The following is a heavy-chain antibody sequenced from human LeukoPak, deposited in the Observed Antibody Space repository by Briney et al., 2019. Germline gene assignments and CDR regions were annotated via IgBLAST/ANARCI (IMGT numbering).Heavy chain of an antibody. J-gene: IGHJ4*02. V-gene: IGHV4-4*02. D-gene: IGHD3-3*01. CDR1: GGSMSRSNW. CDR3: AREGGFYRPLDY. CDR2: VHLDGRT. Sequence: SETLSLTCGVSGGSMSRSNWWTWVRQPPGKGLEWIGEVHLDGRTNYNPSLESRLTMSVDVSENQVSLKLTSVTAADTAVYYCAREGGFYRPLDYSGQGTLVTVSS.